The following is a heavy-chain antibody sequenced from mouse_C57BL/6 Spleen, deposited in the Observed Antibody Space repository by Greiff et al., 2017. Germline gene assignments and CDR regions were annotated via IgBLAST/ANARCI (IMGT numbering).Heavy chain of an antibody. CDR3: ARNYYGRGYFDV. CDR1: GYTFTDYN. V-gene: IGHV1-18*01. D-gene: IGHD1-1*01. Sequence: EVQLQQSGPELVKPGASVKIPCKASGYTFTDYNMDWVKQSHGKSLEWIGDINPNNGGTIYNQKFKGKATLTVDKSSSTAYMELRSLTSEDTAVYYCARNYYGRGYFDVWGTGTTVTVSS. CDR2: INPNNGGT. J-gene: IGHJ1*03.